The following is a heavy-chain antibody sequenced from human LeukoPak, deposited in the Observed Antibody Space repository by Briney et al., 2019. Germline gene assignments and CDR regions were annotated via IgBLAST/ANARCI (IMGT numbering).Heavy chain of an antibody. CDR2: ISYDGSNK. CDR1: GFTFSSYA. Sequence: PGGSLRLSCAASGFTFSSYAMHWVRQAPGKGLEWVAVISYDGSNKYYANSVKGRFTISRDNSKNMLYLQMNSLRAEDTAVYYCARGLNSGPYYYYGMDVWGQGTTVTVSS. D-gene: IGHD5-24*01. J-gene: IGHJ6*02. V-gene: IGHV3-30*04. CDR3: ARGLNSGPYYYYGMDV.